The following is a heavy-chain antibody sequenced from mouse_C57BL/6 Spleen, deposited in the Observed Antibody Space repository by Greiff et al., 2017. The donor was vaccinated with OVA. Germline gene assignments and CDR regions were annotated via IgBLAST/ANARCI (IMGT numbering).Heavy chain of an antibody. CDR3: ASSCSGVPFAY. Sequence: VQLQQSGAELVKPGASVKLSCTASGFNITDYYMHWVKQRTEQGLEWIGRIAPEDGETNYAPKFQGKATITADTSSNTAYLQLSSLTSEDTAVYYCASSCSGVPFAYWGQGTLVTVSA. J-gene: IGHJ3*01. V-gene: IGHV14-2*01. D-gene: IGHD3-1*01. CDR2: IAPEDGET. CDR1: GFNITDYY.